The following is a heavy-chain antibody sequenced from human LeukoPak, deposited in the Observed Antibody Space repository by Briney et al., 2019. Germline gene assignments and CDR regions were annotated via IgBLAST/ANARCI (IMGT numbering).Heavy chain of an antibody. D-gene: IGHD4-17*01. V-gene: IGHV1-46*01. CDR1: GYTFTSYY. CDR2: INPSGGST. J-gene: IGHJ4*02. Sequence: ASVKVSCKASGYTFTSYYMHWVRQAPGQGLEWMGIINPSGGSTSYAQKFQGRVIVSRDTSTSRVYMELYSLRSEDTAVYYCARGGRDYGDFLAGHWGQGTLVTVSS. CDR3: ARGGRDYGDFLAGH.